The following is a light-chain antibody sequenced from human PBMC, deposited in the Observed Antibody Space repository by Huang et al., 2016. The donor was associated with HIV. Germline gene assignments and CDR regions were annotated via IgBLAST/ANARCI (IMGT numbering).Light chain of an antibody. CDR1: QRVSSVY. CDR2: DTI. J-gene: IGKJ1*01. CDR3: QQYGNSPET. Sequence: EIVLTQSPGTLSLSSGERATLSCRASQRVSSVYLAWYQQKPGQAPRLLIYDTIRRATGIPDRFSGSGSGTEFTLTISRLEPEDFAVYYCQQYGNSPETFGQGTRVEVK. V-gene: IGKV3-20*01.